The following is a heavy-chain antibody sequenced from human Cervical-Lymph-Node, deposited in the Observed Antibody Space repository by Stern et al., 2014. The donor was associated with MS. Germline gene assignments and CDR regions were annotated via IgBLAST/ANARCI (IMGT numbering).Heavy chain of an antibody. Sequence: QVTLKESGPTLVKPTQTLTLTCTFSGFSLSSSGVGVGWIRQPPGKALEWLALIYWDDDKRYSPSLKNRLTITKDTSKNQVVLTMTNMDPVDTATYYCAHGPAGIADYWGQGTLVTVSS. CDR2: IYWDDDK. V-gene: IGHV2-5*02. D-gene: IGHD2-21*01. J-gene: IGHJ4*02. CDR1: GFSLSSSGVG. CDR3: AHGPAGIADY.